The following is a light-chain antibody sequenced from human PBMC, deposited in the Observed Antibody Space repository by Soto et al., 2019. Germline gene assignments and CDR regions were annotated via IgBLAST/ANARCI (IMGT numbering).Light chain of an antibody. CDR3: QQYGYSLFT. V-gene: IGKV3-20*01. J-gene: IGKJ3*01. Sequence: EIVLTQSPGTLSLSPGERATLSSRASQCVSSNYLAWYQQKPGQAPRLLIYGASSRATGIPDRFRGSGSGTDFTLTISRLEPEDFAVYYCQQYGYSLFTFGPGTKVDIK. CDR1: QCVSSNY. CDR2: GAS.